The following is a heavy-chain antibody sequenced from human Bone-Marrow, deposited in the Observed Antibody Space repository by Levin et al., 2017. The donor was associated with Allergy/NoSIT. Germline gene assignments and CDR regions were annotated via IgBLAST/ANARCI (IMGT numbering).Heavy chain of an antibody. V-gene: IGHV3-23*01. J-gene: IGHJ6*02. D-gene: IGHD4-17*01. CDR2: ISPRGDNT. CDR1: EFTFRNYA. CDR3: AKVGGDYLYYYGLDV. Sequence: PGGSLRLSCVASEFTFRNYAMTWVRQAPGKGLEWVSTISPRGDNTYYADSVRGRFTISRDNSKNTLYLLMNSLRGDDTAVYYCAKVGGDYLYYYGLDVWGQGTTVTVSS.